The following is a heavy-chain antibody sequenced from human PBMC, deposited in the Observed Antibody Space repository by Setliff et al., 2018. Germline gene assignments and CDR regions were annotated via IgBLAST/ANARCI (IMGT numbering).Heavy chain of an antibody. V-gene: IGHV4-59*12. Sequence: SETLSLTCTVSGGSITNYYWSWIRQPPGKGLEWIGYMYYSGSTNYNPSLKSRVTISIDTSKNQFSLKLSSVTAADTAVYYCARDRVLGSTWYELIASDFWGQGSLVTVSS. CDR1: GGSITNYY. D-gene: IGHD6-13*01. CDR2: MYYSGST. CDR3: ARDRVLGSTWYELIASDF. J-gene: IGHJ4*02.